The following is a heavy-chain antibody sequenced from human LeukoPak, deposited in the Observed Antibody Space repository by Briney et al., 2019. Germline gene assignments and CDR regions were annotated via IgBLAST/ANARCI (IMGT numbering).Heavy chain of an antibody. CDR2: INHSGST. CDR3: ARGRGEIVVVPAAILIRWFDP. CDR1: GGSFSGYY. V-gene: IGHV4-34*01. D-gene: IGHD2-2*01. Sequence: SETLSLTCAVYGGSFSGYYWSWIRQPPGKGLEWIGEINHSGSTNYNPSLNSRVTISVDTSKNQFSLKLSSVTAADTAVYYCARGRGEIVVVPAAILIRWFDPWGQGTLVTVSS. J-gene: IGHJ5*02.